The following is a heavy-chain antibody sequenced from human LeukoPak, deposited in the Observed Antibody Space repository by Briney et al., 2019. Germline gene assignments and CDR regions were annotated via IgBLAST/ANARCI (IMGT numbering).Heavy chain of an antibody. CDR2: ISPSGSRT. V-gene: IGHV3-23*01. D-gene: IGHD2-2*01. CDR3: AKEGGIVTASTHIKGDY. Sequence: GGSLRLSCAASGFTFTTYAMFWVRQAPGKGLEWVSAISPSGSRTYYADSVKGRFTISRDSSKNTLYLQMNSLRAEDTALYYCAKEGGIVTASTHIKGDYWGQGTLLTVSS. CDR1: GFTFTTYA. J-gene: IGHJ4*02.